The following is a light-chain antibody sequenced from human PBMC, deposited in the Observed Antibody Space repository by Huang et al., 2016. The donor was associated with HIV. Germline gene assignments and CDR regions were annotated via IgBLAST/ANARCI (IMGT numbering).Light chain of an antibody. J-gene: IGKJ5*01. V-gene: IGKV3-20*01. CDR1: QTIKNTY. CDR2: GAS. Sequence: EIVLTQSPDTLSLSPGERGTVCCRVSQTIKNTYLAWYQQQPGQGPRLLIYGASSRATDIPDRFIGSGSGTDFTLTINRREPEDFAVYYCQQYDSSQGISFGQGTRLEMK. CDR3: QQYDSSQGIS.